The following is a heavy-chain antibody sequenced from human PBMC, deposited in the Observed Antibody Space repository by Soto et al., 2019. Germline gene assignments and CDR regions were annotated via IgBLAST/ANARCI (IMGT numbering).Heavy chain of an antibody. CDR2: ISYDGSKK. Sequence: GSLRLSCAASGFTFSNSAMHWVRQAPGKGLEWVAVISYDGSKKYDADSVKGRFTISRDNSKNTLHLQMNSLRAEDTAVYYCAKSAGHSGYAGPDVFDIWGQGTMVTVSS. CDR1: GFTFSNSA. D-gene: IGHD5-12*01. V-gene: IGHV3-30*18. CDR3: AKSAGHSGYAGPDVFDI. J-gene: IGHJ3*02.